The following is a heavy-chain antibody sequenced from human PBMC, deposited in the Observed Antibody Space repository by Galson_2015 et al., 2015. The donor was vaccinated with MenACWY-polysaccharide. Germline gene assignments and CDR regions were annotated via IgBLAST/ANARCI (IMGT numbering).Heavy chain of an antibody. CDR1: EYTFTSYD. Sequence: SVKVSCKASEYTFTSYDLNWVRQAPGQGLEWMGWMNPNSANTGYGKKFQGRVTMTRNTSMSTAYMELSSLRFEDTAVYYCARGGAARRGWYFDLWGRGTLVTVSS. D-gene: IGHD6-6*01. V-gene: IGHV1-8*01. CDR2: MNPNSANT. J-gene: IGHJ2*01. CDR3: ARGGAARRGWYFDL.